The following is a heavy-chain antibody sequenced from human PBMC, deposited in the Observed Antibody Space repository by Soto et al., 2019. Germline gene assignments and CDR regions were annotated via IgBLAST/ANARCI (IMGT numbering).Heavy chain of an antibody. CDR3: ARHLLLYYYDSSGYYLRDAFDI. V-gene: IGHV4-59*08. CDR1: GGSISSYY. CDR2: IYYSGST. D-gene: IGHD3-22*01. Sequence: SETLSLTCTVSGGSISSYYWSWIRQPPGKGLEWIGYIYYSGSTNYNPSLKSRVTISVDTSKNQFSLKLSSVTAADTAVYYCARHLLLYYYDSSGYYLRDAFDISGQGTIVTVS. J-gene: IGHJ3*02.